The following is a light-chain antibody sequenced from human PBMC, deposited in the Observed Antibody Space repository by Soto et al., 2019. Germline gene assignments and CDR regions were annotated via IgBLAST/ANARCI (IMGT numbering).Light chain of an antibody. CDR2: DAS. J-gene: IGKJ1*01. CDR1: QSVSSY. V-gene: IGKV3-11*01. Sequence: EIVLTQSPATLSLSPGETANLSYRASQSVSSYLAWYQQKPGQAPRLLIYDASNRATGIPARFSGSGSVTEFTLTISSLQSEDFAVYYCQQYNNWLWTFGQGTKV. CDR3: QQYNNWLWT.